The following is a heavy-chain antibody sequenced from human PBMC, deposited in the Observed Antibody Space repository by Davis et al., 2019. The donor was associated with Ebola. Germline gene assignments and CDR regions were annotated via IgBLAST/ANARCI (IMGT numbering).Heavy chain of an antibody. J-gene: IGHJ4*02. Sequence: PSETLSLTCTVSGVSISRHYWSWIRQPPGKRLEWIGSIYYTGSAYYNPSLNSRVTISVDTSKNQFSLKLTSVTAADTAMYYCSERGSSVWGQGTLVTLSS. CDR2: IYYTGSA. CDR1: GVSISRHY. V-gene: IGHV4-59*03. CDR3: SERGSSV. D-gene: IGHD3-10*01.